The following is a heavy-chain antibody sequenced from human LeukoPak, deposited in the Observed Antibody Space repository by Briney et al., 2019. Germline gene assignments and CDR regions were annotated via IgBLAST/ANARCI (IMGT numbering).Heavy chain of an antibody. CDR3: ARQSAHCSGYVNY. J-gene: IGHJ4*02. CDR2: INHSGST. Sequence: SETLSLTCAVYGGSFSGYYWSWIRQPPGKGLEWIGEINHSGSTNYNPSLKSRVTISVDTSKNQFSLKLSSVTAADTAVYYCARQSAHCSGYVNYWGQGTLVTVSS. V-gene: IGHV4-34*01. D-gene: IGHD3-10*02. CDR1: GGSFSGYY.